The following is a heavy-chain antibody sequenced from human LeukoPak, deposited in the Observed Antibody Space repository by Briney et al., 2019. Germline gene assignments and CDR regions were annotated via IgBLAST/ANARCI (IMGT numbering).Heavy chain of an antibody. CDR2: IKQDGSEK. Sequence: PGGSLRLSCAASGFTFSSYWMSWVRQAPGKGLEWVANIKQDGSEKYYVDSVKGRFTISRDNAKNSLYLQMNSLRAEDTAVYYCARGPLWFGELFDAFDIRGQGTMVTVSS. CDR1: GFTFSSYW. CDR3: ARGPLWFGELFDAFDI. J-gene: IGHJ3*02. D-gene: IGHD3-10*01. V-gene: IGHV3-7*03.